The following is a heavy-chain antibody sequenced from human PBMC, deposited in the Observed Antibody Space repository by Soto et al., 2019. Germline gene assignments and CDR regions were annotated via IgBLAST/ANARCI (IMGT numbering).Heavy chain of an antibody. CDR1: GFTFSSYG. Sequence: HPGGSLRLSCAASGFTFSSYGMHWVRQAPGKGLEWVAVIWYDGNNKYYADSVKGRFTISRDSSKDTVYLEMNSLRGADTAVYYYARGLDYYASNGDEAFDIWAXGT. J-gene: IGHJ3*02. CDR3: ARGLDYYASNGDEAFDI. D-gene: IGHD3-22*01. CDR2: IWYDGNNK. V-gene: IGHV3-33*01.